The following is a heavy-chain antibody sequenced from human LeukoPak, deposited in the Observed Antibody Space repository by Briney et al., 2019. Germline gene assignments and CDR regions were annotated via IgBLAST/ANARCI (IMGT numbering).Heavy chain of an antibody. CDR2: IFHTGTT. J-gene: IGHJ3*02. CDR3: VRARDMAFDI. CDR1: GGSITLFY. D-gene: IGHD2-21*02. V-gene: IGHV4-59*01. Sequence: SEPLPLTSMVSGGSITLFYWSWLRQPPGKGLEWIGNIFHTGTTNYNPSLSSRLTISVDRSRNNFSLNLRSVTAADTAVYYCVRARDMAFDIWGLGTMVTVSS.